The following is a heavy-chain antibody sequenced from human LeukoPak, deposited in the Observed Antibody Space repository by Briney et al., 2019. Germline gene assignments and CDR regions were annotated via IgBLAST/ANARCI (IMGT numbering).Heavy chain of an antibody. V-gene: IGHV1-18*01. CDR2: ISAYNGNT. CDR1: GYTFTSYG. Sequence: ASVKVSCKASGYTFTSYGISWVRQAPGQGLEWMGWISAYNGNTNYAQKLQGRVTMTTDTSTSTAYMELRSLRSDDTAVYYCARDLKTTVDYYYYYYMDVWGKRTTVTLSS. J-gene: IGHJ6*03. CDR3: ARDLKTTVDYYYYYYMDV. D-gene: IGHD4-11*01.